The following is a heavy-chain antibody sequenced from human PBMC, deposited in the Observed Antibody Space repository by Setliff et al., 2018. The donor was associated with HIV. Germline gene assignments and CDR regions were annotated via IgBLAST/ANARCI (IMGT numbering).Heavy chain of an antibody. CDR3: ARGGGITWRSYSFDY. CDR2: IKASESK. CDR1: GETFSNFY. V-gene: IGHV4-34*01. J-gene: IGHJ4*02. Sequence: ETLSLTCAVYGETFSNFYWSWIRQAPGKGLEWIGEIKASESKHNNPSLKSRVTMSVDTSKKQFSLKLTSVTAADTAVYYCARGGGITWRSYSFDYWGQGTLVTVSS. D-gene: IGHD3-10*01.